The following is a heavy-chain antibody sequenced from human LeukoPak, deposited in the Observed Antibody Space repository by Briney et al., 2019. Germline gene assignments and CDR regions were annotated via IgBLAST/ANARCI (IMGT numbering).Heavy chain of an antibody. CDR3: ARVVGERAWELLRHAFDI. Sequence: GGSLRLSCAASGFTFSSYWMNWVRKAPGKGLERVANRKQDGSEKYYVDSVKGRFTTSRDNAKNLLYLQMNSLRAEDTAVYYCARVVGERAWELLRHAFDIWGQGTMVTVSS. D-gene: IGHD1-26*01. J-gene: IGHJ3*02. V-gene: IGHV3-7*01. CDR2: RKQDGSEK. CDR1: GFTFSSYW.